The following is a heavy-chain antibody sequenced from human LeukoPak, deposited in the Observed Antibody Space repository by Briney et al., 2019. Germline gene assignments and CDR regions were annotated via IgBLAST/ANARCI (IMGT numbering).Heavy chain of an antibody. V-gene: IGHV3-21*04. CDR3: ARGRRVVVTAPAAFDI. CDR1: GFTFSSYS. D-gene: IGHD2-21*02. Sequence: PGGSLRRSCAASGFTFSSYSMNWVRQAPGKGREWVSSISSSSSYIYYADSVKGRFTLSRDNATNSLYLPMNRLSAQDTALYSCARGRRVVVTAPAAFDIWGQGTLVTVSS. J-gene: IGHJ3*02. CDR2: ISSSSSYI.